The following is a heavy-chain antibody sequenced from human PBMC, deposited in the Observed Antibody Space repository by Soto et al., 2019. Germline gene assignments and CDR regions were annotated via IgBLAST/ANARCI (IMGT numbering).Heavy chain of an antibody. CDR3: ATVYILGAIKNWFDP. V-gene: IGHV3-30*03. CDR2: ISYDGSDK. Sequence: GGSLRLSCAASGFTFSSYWMSWVRQAPGKGLEWVAVISYDGSDKYYADSVKGRFTISRENSTKTLFLQMNSLRVEDTAMYYCATVYILGAIKNWFDPWGQGTLVTVSS. J-gene: IGHJ5*02. D-gene: IGHD1-26*01. CDR1: GFTFSSYW.